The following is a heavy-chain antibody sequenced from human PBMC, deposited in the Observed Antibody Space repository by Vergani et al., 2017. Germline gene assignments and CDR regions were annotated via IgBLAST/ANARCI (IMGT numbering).Heavy chain of an antibody. CDR3: AKDSGFDY. Sequence: EVQPVESGGGLVKPGGSLRLSCTTSGFTFSSAWMSWVRQAPGKGLEWVSAISGSGGSTDYADSVKGRFTISRDNSKNTLYLQMNSLRAEETAVYYCAKDSGFDYWGQGTLVTVSS. D-gene: IGHD3-10*01. CDR2: ISGSGGST. J-gene: IGHJ4*02. CDR1: GFTFSSAW. V-gene: IGHV3-23*04.